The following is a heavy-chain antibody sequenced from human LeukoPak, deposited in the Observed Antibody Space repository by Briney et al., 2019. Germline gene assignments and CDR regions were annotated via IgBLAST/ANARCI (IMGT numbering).Heavy chain of an antibody. CDR1: GFTFSDYW. CDR2: IKQDGSEK. Sequence: GGSLRLSCVASGFTFSDYWMTWVRQAPGKGLEWVANIKQDGSEKYYLDSVKGRFTISRDNAKNSLYLQMSSLRAEDTAVYYCAELGITMIGGVWGKGTTVTISS. CDR3: AELGITMIGGV. D-gene: IGHD3-10*02. J-gene: IGHJ6*04. V-gene: IGHV3-7*01.